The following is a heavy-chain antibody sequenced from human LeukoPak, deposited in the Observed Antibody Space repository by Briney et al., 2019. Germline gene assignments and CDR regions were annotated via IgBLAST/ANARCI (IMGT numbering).Heavy chain of an antibody. CDR1: GFTVSSNY. V-gene: IGHV3-53*01. J-gene: IGHJ4*02. CDR2: ICSSGST. CDR3: ARRYGTHFDY. D-gene: IGHD4-17*01. Sequence: GGSLRLSCAASGFTVSSNYMSWVRQAPGKGLEWVSVICSSGSTYYADSVKGRFTISRDNSKNTLYLQMNSLRAEDTAVYYCARRYGTHFDYWGQGTLVTVSS.